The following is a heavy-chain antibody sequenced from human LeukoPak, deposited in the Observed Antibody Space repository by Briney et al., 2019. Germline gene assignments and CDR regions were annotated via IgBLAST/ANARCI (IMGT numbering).Heavy chain of an antibody. D-gene: IGHD6-13*01. CDR3: ARDSSSWYGFDY. CDR1: GGSISTYY. CDR2: IYYSGRT. J-gene: IGHJ4*02. V-gene: IGHV4-59*12. Sequence: SETLSLTCTVSGGSISTYYWNWIRQPPGKGLEWIGYIYYSGRTNYNPSLKSRVTMSVDTSKNQFSLKLSSVTAADTAVYYCARDSSSWYGFDYWGQGTLVTVSS.